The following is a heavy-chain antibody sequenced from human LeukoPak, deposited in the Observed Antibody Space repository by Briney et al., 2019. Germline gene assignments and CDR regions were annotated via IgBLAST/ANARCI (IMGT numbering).Heavy chain of an antibody. V-gene: IGHV4-39*07. D-gene: IGHD2-15*01. CDR2: IYYSGST. CDR1: GGSISSSSYY. J-gene: IGHJ4*02. Sequence: SETLSLTCTVSGGSISSSSYYWGWIRQPPGKGLEWIGSIYYSGSTYYNPSLKSRVTISVDTSKNQFSLKLSSVTAADTAVYYCARTADCSGGSCVDGLDYWGQGTLVTVSS. CDR3: ARTADCSGGSCVDGLDY.